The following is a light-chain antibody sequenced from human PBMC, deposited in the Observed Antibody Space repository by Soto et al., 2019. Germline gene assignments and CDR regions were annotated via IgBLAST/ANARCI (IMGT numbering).Light chain of an antibody. J-gene: IGKJ1*01. CDR1: QDIRNY. Sequence: DIQMTQSPSSLSASVGDRITITCRASQDIRNYLAWFQQKPGKAPKSVIYAASTLQPGVPSKFSGTGSGTDFTLAISGLQPEYFAQYYGQQYVNYRRTFCQGATVEIE. CDR3: QQYVNYRRT. V-gene: IGKV1-16*02. CDR2: AAS.